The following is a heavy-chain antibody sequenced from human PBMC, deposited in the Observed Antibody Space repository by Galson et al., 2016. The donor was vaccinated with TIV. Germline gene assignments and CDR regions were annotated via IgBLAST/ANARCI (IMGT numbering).Heavy chain of an antibody. CDR1: GYAFTSYY. CDR2: INPDSGTT. V-gene: IGHV1-46*04. J-gene: IGHJ4*02. D-gene: IGHD6-19*01. CDR3: ARGPGDQWLLDY. Sequence: SVKVSCKASGYAFTSYYIHWVRQAPGQGLEWMGIINPDSGTTVYAQKLQDRVTMTRDTSTSTVYMDLSSLRSDDTAVYFCARGPGDQWLLDYWGLGTLVTVSS.